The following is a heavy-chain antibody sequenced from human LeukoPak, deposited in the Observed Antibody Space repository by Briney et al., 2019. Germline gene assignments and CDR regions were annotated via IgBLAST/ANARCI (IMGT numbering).Heavy chain of an antibody. D-gene: IGHD3-10*01. CDR1: GFPFNIYG. J-gene: IGHJ3*01. V-gene: IGHV3-23*01. Sequence: PGGSLRLSCVASGFPFNIYGMSWVRQAPGKGLEWVSSVGGGDDIHYADSVKGRFTGSRDNSKNTLYLQMNSLRAEDTAVYYCAKLKAGVWGQGTMVTVSS. CDR3: AKLKAGV. CDR2: VGGGDDI.